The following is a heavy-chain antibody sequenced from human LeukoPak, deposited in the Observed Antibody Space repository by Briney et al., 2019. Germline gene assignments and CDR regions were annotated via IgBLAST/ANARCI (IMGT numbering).Heavy chain of an antibody. CDR1: AFTFSIYA. CDR3: AKASPVIVVLSIFDY. Sequence: PGGSLRLSCAASAFTFSIYAMSWDRPAPGKGLGWVSAISSGGANTYYADSVKGRFTISRDNSKNTLYMQMNSLRAADTAVYYCAKASPVIVVLSIFDYWGQGTLVTVSS. D-gene: IGHD3-22*01. CDR2: ISSGGANT. J-gene: IGHJ4*02. V-gene: IGHV3-23*01.